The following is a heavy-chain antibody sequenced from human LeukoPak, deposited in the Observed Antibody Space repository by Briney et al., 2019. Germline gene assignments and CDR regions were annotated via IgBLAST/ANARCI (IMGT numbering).Heavy chain of an antibody. Sequence: QPGGSLRLSCAASGFTFSSHAMAWVRQAPGKGLEWVSAIGGRGGSTYYADSVKGRFTISRDNSKNTVYLQMNSLGAEDTAVYYCARDHGVVAFHYFDLWGQGTLVTVSS. J-gene: IGHJ4*02. CDR1: GFTFSSHA. V-gene: IGHV3-23*01. CDR2: IGGRGGST. CDR3: ARDHGVVAFHYFDL. D-gene: IGHD3-3*01.